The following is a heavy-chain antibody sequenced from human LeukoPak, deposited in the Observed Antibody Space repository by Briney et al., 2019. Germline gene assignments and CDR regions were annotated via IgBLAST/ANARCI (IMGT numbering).Heavy chain of an antibody. J-gene: IGHJ5*02. D-gene: IGHD1-26*01. Sequence: GASVEVSCKASGYTFTSYGISWVRQAPGQGLEWMGWISAYNGNTNYAQKLQGRVTMTTDTSTSTAYMELRSLRSDDTAVYYCARDGGLVGATTGYNWFDPWGQGTLVTVSS. CDR1: GYTFTSYG. CDR3: ARDGGLVGATTGYNWFDP. CDR2: ISAYNGNT. V-gene: IGHV1-18*01.